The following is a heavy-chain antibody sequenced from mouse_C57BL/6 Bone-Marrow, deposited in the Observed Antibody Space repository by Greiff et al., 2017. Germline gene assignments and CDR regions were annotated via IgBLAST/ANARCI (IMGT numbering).Heavy chain of an antibody. J-gene: IGHJ4*01. Sequence: EVKVVESGGGLVQPGGSLKLSCAASGFTFSDYGMAWVRQAPRKGPEWVAFISNLAYSIYYADTVTGRFTISRENAKNTLYLEMSSLRSDDTAMYYCARRYYGYAMDYWGQGTSVTVSS. V-gene: IGHV5-15*01. CDR1: GFTFSDYG. D-gene: IGHD1-1*01. CDR3: ARRYYGYAMDY. CDR2: ISNLAYSI.